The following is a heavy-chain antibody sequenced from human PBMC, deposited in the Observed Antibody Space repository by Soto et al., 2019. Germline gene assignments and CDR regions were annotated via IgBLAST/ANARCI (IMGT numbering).Heavy chain of an antibody. J-gene: IGHJ4*02. D-gene: IGHD3-9*01. CDR3: ARDEGGYDILTGYYKAHNLDY. CDR1: GYTFTQFY. CDR2: ISPHNFNT. Sequence: GASVKASCRASGYTFTQFYSTWVRLAPGQGLEWMGAISPHNFNTNYAQKFRGRVTLTTEKSTNTAYMDLRSLTSEDTAVYYCARDEGGYDILTGYYKAHNLDYWGQGVPVTVSS. V-gene: IGHV1-18*01.